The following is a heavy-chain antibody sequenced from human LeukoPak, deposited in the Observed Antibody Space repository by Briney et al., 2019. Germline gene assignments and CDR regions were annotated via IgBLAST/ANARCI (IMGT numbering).Heavy chain of an antibody. V-gene: IGHV3-11*01. D-gene: IGHD2-15*01. J-gene: IGHJ6*02. CDR3: ARSVGYYYTMDV. Sequence: GGSLRPSCVACGFTFSDYYMSWVRQAPGRGLEWVSYISGSGSDLYYADSVKGRFTISRDNAKNSLFLQMNSLRAEDTAVYYCARSVGYYYTMDVWGQGTTVTVSS. CDR1: GFTFSDYY. CDR2: ISGSGSDL.